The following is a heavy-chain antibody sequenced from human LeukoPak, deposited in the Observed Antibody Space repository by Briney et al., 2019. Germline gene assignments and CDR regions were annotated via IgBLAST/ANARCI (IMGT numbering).Heavy chain of an antibody. J-gene: IGHJ3*02. CDR3: ARDALHLAVAFDI. Sequence: SETLSLTCTVSGGSISSYYWSWIRQPPGKGLEWIGYIYYSGSTNYNPSLKSRVTISVDTSKNQFSLKLSSVTAADTAVYYCARDALHLAVAFDIWGQGTMVTVSS. CDR1: GGSISSYY. V-gene: IGHV4-59*01. CDR2: IYYSGST.